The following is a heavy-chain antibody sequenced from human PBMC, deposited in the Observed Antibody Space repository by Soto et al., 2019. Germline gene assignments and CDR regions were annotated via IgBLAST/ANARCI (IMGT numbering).Heavy chain of an antibody. J-gene: IGHJ4*02. CDR3: ARIAVGYYYGSGSYTRDY. CDR2: ISYDGSNK. Sequence: QVQLVESGGGVVQPGRSVRLSCAASGFTFSSYAMHWVRQALGKGLEWVAVISYDGSNKYYADSVKGRFTISRDNSKNTLYLQMNSLRAEDTAVYYCARIAVGYYYGSGSYTRDYWGQGTLVTVCS. D-gene: IGHD3-10*01. CDR1: GFTFSSYA. V-gene: IGHV3-30-3*01.